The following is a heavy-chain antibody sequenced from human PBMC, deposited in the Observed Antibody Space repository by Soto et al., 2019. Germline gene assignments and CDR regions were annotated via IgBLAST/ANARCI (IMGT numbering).Heavy chain of an antibody. CDR3: ARVYCSGGSCYSVDY. D-gene: IGHD2-15*01. CDR2: INPSGGST. V-gene: IGHV1-46*03. CDR1: GYTFTSYY. Sequence: ASVKVSCKASGYTFTSYYMHWLRRAPGQGLEWMGIINPSGGSTSYAQKFQGRVTMTRDTSTSTVYMELSSLRSEDTAVYYCARVYCSGGSCYSVDYWGQGTLVTVSS. J-gene: IGHJ4*02.